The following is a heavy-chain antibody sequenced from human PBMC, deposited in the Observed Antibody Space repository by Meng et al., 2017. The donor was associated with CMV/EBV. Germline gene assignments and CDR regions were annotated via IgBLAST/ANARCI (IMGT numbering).Heavy chain of an antibody. CDR2: INPNSGGT. D-gene: IGHD2-2*01. V-gene: IGHV1-2*02. J-gene: IGHJ4*02. CDR1: GYTFTGYY. CDR3: ARDSHCSSTSCPLDY. Sequence: ASVKVSCKASGYTFTGYYMHWARQAPGQGLEWMGWINPNSGGTNYAQKFQGRVTMTRDTSISTAYMELSRLRSDDTAVYYCARDSHCSSTSCPLDYWGQGTLVTVSS.